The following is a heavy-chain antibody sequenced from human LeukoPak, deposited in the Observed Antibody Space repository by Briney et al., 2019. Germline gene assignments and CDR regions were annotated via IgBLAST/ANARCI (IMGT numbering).Heavy chain of an antibody. V-gene: IGHV3-74*01. J-gene: IGHJ6*02. CDR3: AKGYDSSGSHYYYYGMDV. CDR2: INSDESIT. Sequence: PGGSLRLSCAASGFTFSSSWMYWVRQAPGKGLVWVSRINSDESITTYADSVKGRFSISRDNAKNTLYLKMNSLRAEDTAVYYCAKGYDSSGSHYYYYGMDVWGQGSTVTVSS. CDR1: GFTFSSSW. D-gene: IGHD3-22*01.